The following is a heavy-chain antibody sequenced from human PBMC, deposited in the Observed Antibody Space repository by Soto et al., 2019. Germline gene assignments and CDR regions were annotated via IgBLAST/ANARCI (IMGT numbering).Heavy chain of an antibody. CDR2: INAGNGNT. CDR1: GYTFTSYA. CDR3: ARGHCISTSCPNWFDP. V-gene: IGHV1-3*01. D-gene: IGHD2-2*01. Sequence: ASVKVSCKASGYTFTSYAMHWVRQAPGQRLEWMGWINAGNGNTKYSQKFQGRVTITRDTSASTAYMELSSLRSEDTAVYYCARGHCISTSCPNWFDPWGQGTLVTVSS. J-gene: IGHJ5*02.